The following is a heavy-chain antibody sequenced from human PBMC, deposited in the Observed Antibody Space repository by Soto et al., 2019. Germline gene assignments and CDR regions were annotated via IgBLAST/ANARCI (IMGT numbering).Heavy chain of an antibody. CDR3: AKQSSDAATRFLLDS. CDR2: ISASGGTT. V-gene: IGHV3-23*01. J-gene: IGHJ4*02. D-gene: IGHD2-15*01. Sequence: PGGSLRLSCAASGFTFSSYAMTWVRQAPGKGLEWVSTISASGGTTYYAGSVKGRFTISRDNSKNTLYLQMNSLSADDTAFYYCAKQSSDAATRFLLDSWGQGTLVTVSS. CDR1: GFTFSSYA.